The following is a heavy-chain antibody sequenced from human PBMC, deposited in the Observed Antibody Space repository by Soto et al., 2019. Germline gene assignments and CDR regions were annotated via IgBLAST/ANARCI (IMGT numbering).Heavy chain of an antibody. CDR2: IYYNGDT. CDR3: ARFSGNAFDI. J-gene: IGHJ3*02. V-gene: IGHV4-39*01. CDR1: GGSISSSSYN. Sequence: PSETLSLTCPVSGGSISSSSYNWDWIRQPPGKGLEWIGTIYYNGDTDYNPSLKSRATISVDASDYQFSLKLSSVTAADTSIYYCARFSGNAFDIWGHGTMVTVSS.